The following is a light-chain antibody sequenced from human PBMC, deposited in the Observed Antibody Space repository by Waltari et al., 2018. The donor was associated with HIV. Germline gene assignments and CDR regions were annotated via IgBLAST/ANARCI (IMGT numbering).Light chain of an antibody. CDR3: HQYNSWPPRYT. V-gene: IGKV3-15*01. Sequence: EIVMTQSPATLSLSPGERAILSCRASQSVASSLAWYQQKPGQAPRLLIYGASTRAAGIPGRFSGRGSGTDFTLTISSLQSEDSAIYFCHQYNSWPPRYTFGQGTKLEI. CDR1: QSVASS. J-gene: IGKJ2*01. CDR2: GAS.